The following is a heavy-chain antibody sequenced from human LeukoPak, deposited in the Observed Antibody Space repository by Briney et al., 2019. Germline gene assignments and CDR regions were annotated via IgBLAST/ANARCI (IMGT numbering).Heavy chain of an antibody. CDR2: INSDGSST. J-gene: IGHJ4*02. CDR3: ARDQSIHPYPEVILDF. D-gene: IGHD3-10*01. Sequence: QPGGSLRLSCAASGFTFSSYWMHWVRQAPGKGLVWVSRINSDGSSTSYADSVKGRFTISRDNAKNSLHLQMDSLRAEDTAVYYCARDQSIHPYPEVILDFWGQGALVTVSS. CDR1: GFTFSSYW. V-gene: IGHV3-74*01.